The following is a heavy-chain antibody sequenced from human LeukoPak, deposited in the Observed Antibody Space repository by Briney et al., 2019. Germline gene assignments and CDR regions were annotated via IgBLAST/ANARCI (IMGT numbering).Heavy chain of an antibody. V-gene: IGHV3-21*01. J-gene: IGHJ4*02. D-gene: IGHD3-10*01. CDR1: GFTFSSYS. CDR2: IDSSSSYI. CDR3: AVGLWFGEYDFDY. Sequence: GGSLRLSCAASGFTFSSYSMNWVRQAPGKGLEWVSVIDSSSSYIWYADSVKGRFTISRDNAENSLYLQMNSLRAEDTAVYYCAVGLWFGEYDFDYWGQGTLVTVSS.